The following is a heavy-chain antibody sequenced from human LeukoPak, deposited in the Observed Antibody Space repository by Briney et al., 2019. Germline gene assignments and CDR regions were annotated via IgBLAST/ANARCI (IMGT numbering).Heavy chain of an antibody. D-gene: IGHD3-10*01. J-gene: IGHJ3*01. V-gene: IGHV4-61*02. CDR1: DGSITSGSYY. CDR2: VYTSGST. Sequence: SQTLSLTSTVSDGSITSGSYYRSWIRQPAGKGLEWIGRVYTSGSTNYNPSLKSRVTTSVDTSKNQISLKVISVTAADTAVYYCARQFYYGSGSYPRAYPFELWGQGTMDSVSS. CDR3: ARQFYYGSGSYPRAYPFEL.